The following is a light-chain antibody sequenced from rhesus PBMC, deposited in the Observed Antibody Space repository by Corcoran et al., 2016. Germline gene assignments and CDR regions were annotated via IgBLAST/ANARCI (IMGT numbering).Light chain of an antibody. Sequence: DIQMTQSPSSLSASVGDTVTLTCRASQGISSYLAWYQQKPGKAPKPLIYYASNLKSGVPSRFSGSGSRTEFTLTISSLQPEDFATYYCQRYNSVPFTFGPGTKLDIK. V-gene: IGKV1-37*01. CDR3: QRYNSVPFT. J-gene: IGKJ3*01. CDR1: QGISSY. CDR2: YAS.